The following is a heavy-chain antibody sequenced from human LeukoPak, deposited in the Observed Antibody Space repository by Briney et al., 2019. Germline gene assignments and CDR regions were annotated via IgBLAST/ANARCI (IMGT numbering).Heavy chain of an antibody. D-gene: IGHD3-16*01. CDR1: GFTFSSSA. CDR3: ARGGGEVDY. CDR2: ISGSGGGT. V-gene: IGHV3-23*01. J-gene: IGHJ4*02. Sequence: PGGSLRLSCATSGFTFSSSAMSWVRQAPGKGLAWVSTISGSGGGTYYADSVKGRFTISRDNAKNSLYLQMNSLRAEDTAVFYCARGGGEVDYWGQGTLVTVSS.